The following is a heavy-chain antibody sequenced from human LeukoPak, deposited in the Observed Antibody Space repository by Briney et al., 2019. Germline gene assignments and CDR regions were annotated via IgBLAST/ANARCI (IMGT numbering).Heavy chain of an antibody. Sequence: GGSLRLSCAASGFTFSSYAMSWVRQAPGKGLEWVSAITGSGGSTYYADSVKGRFTISRDNSKNTLYLQMNSLRAEDTAVYYCAQDRTAMITYRLAYWGQGTLVTVSS. D-gene: IGHD5-18*01. CDR2: ITGSGGST. V-gene: IGHV3-23*01. CDR1: GFTFSSYA. J-gene: IGHJ4*02. CDR3: AQDRTAMITYRLAY.